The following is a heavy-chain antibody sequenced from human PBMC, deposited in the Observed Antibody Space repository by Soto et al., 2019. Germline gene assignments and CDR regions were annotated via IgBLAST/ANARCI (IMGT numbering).Heavy chain of an antibody. J-gene: IGHJ6*02. CDR3: AADLNLGSSGRNYYYYGMDV. V-gene: IGHV1-58*01. Sequence: GASVKVSCKASGFTFTSSAVQWVRQARGQRLEWIGWIVVGSGNTNYAQKFQERVTITRDMSTSTAYMELSSLRSEDTAVYYCAADLNLGSSGRNYYYYGMDVWG. D-gene: IGHD6-19*01. CDR2: IVVGSGNT. CDR1: GFTFTSSA.